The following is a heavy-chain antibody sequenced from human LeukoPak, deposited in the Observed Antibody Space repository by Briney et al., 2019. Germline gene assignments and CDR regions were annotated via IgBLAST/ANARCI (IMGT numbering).Heavy chain of an antibody. CDR2: IIPIFGTA. CDR1: GGTFSSYA. V-gene: IGHV1-69*13. CDR3: ARARMGYETIDY. J-gene: IGHJ4*02. D-gene: IGHD2-2*01. Sequence: SVKVSCKASGGTFSSYAISWVRQAPGQGLEWMGGIIPIFGTANYAQKFQGRVTITADESTSTAYMELSSLRSEDTAVYYCARARMGYETIDYWGQGTLVTVSS.